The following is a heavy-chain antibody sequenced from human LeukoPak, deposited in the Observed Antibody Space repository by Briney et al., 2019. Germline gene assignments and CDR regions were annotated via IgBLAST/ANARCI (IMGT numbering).Heavy chain of an antibody. CDR2: IYPGDSGT. D-gene: IGHD3-10*01. CDR3: ARQDGSGLFYFDY. Sequence: GESLKISCKGSGYSFSYYWIGWARQMPGKGLEWMGIIYPGDSGTKYSPPFQGQVTISVDKSISTAYLQWSSLKASDTAIYYCARQDGSGLFYFDYWGQGTLVTVSS. V-gene: IGHV5-51*01. J-gene: IGHJ4*02. CDR1: GYSFSYYW.